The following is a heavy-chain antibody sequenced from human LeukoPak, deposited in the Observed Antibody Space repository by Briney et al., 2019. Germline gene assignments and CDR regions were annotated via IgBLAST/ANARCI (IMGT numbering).Heavy chain of an antibody. D-gene: IGHD5-18*01. V-gene: IGHV1-2*04. CDR3: ARKGTAMVIPNFDY. CDR1: GYTFTGCY. Sequence: ASVKVSCKASGYTFTGCYMHWVRQAPGQGLEWMGWINPNSGGTNYAQKFQGWVTMTRDTSISTAYMELSRLRSDDTAVYYCARKGTAMVIPNFDYWGQGTLVTVSS. CDR2: INPNSGGT. J-gene: IGHJ4*02.